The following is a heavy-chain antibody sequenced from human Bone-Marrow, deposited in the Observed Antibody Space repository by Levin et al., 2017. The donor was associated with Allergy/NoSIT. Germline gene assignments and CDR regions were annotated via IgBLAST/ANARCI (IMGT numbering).Heavy chain of an antibody. J-gene: IGHJ2*01. D-gene: IGHD1-1*01. CDR1: GASFNDYY. Sequence: SCNVSGASFNDYYWGWLRQPPGKGLEWIASVFHSGNTNSNPSLKSRVTISVDTSKNQFSLKLTSVTAADTAVYYCARDLGIMEGFFDLWGRGTLVTVSS. V-gene: IGHV4-59*01. CDR3: ARDLGIMEGFFDL. CDR2: VFHSGNT.